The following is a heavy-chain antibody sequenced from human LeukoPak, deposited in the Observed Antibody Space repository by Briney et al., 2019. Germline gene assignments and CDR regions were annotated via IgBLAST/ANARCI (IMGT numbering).Heavy chain of an antibody. J-gene: IGHJ4*02. CDR1: GFAFSTYW. D-gene: IGHD1-26*01. CDR3: ARHLIEGATNRYFDY. V-gene: IGHV3-7*01. Sequence: PGGSLRLSCAASGFAFSTYWITWVRQAPGKGLEWVANIKQDGSEKHYVDSVRGRFIISRDNAKNSLYLQLNGLRAEDTAVYYCARHLIEGATNRYFDYWGQGTLVTVSS. CDR2: IKQDGSEK.